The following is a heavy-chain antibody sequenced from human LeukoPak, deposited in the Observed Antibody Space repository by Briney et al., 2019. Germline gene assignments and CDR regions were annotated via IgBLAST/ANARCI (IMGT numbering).Heavy chain of an antibody. V-gene: IGHV3-7*01. CDR1: GFTFSSYW. CDR2: IKQDGSEK. D-gene: IGHD6-19*01. J-gene: IGHJ6*02. Sequence: GGSLRLSCAASGFTFSSYWMSWVRQAPGKGLEWVAQIKQDGSEKNYVDSVKGRFTVSRDNAENSLFMQMDSLRAEDTAVYYCAKDPPYSSGWYRSGPDVWGQGTTVTVSS. CDR3: AKDPPYSSGWYRSGPDV.